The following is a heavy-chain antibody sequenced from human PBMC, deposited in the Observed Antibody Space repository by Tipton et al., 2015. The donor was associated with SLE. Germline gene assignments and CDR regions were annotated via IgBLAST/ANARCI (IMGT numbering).Heavy chain of an antibody. CDR1: GFTFSDYW. D-gene: IGHD1-26*01. V-gene: IGHV3-74*03. CDR3: VRGSHGPSWEDVIMPVAPDH. J-gene: IGHJ4*02. Sequence: SLRLSCAASGFTFSDYWMYWVRQAPGKGLVWVSRIDSEGTTTTYADFVKGRFTISRDNAKNTLNLQMNSLRAEDAAVYYCVRGSHGPSWEDVIMPVAPDHWGQGTLVTVSS. CDR2: IDSEGTTT.